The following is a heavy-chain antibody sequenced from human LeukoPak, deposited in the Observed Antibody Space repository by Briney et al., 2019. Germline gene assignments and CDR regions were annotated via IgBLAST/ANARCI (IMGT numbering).Heavy chain of an antibody. CDR2: ISSSGSSI. V-gene: IGHV3-48*04. CDR3: ARGDNWNSYYYYYMDV. J-gene: IGHJ6*03. Sequence: GALRLYCSAYGFTFNSNRMNWVRQAPGKGLEWVSYISSSGSSIYYADSVKGRFTISRDNAENSLNLQMNSLRAEDTAVYYCARGDNWNSYYYYYMDVWGKGTTVTVFS. CDR1: GFTFNSNR. D-gene: IGHD1-7*01.